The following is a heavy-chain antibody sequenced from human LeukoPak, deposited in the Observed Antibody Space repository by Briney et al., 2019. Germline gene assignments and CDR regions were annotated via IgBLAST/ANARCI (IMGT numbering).Heavy chain of an antibody. J-gene: IGHJ4*02. CDR3: TTDRQLWLLFDY. CDR2: IKSKTDGGTT. CDR1: GFTFSNAW. V-gene: IGHV3-15*01. D-gene: IGHD5-18*01. Sequence: PGGSLRLSCAASGFTFSNAWMSWVRQAPGKGLEWVGRIKSKTDGGTTDYAAPVKGRFTISRDDSKNTLYLQMNSLKTEDTAVYYCTTDRQLWLLFDYWGQGTLVTASS.